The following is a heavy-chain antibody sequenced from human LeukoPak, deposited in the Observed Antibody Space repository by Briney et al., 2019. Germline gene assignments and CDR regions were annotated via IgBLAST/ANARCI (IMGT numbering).Heavy chain of an antibody. CDR2: ISGSGGST. D-gene: IGHD2-15*01. CDR1: GFTFSSYA. V-gene: IGHV3-23*01. Sequence: GGSLRLSCAASGFTFSSYAMSWVRQAPGKGLEWVSAISGSGGSTYYADSVKGRFTISRDNSKNTLYLQMNSLRAEDTAVYHCAGADCSGGSCYHNWGQGTLVTVSS. J-gene: IGHJ4*02. CDR3: AGADCSGGSCYHN.